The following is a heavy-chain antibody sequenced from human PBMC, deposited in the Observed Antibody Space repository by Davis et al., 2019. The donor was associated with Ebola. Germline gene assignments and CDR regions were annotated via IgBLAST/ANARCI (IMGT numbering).Heavy chain of an antibody. CDR2: IGTAGDT. V-gene: IGHV3-13*01. CDR1: GSTFSSYD. D-gene: IGHD5-18*01. CDR3: ARVRFGDTAVDY. Sequence: PGGSLRLSCAASGSTFSSYDMHWVRQSTEKGLEWVSAIGTAGDTYYPGSVKGRFTISRENAKNSLYLQMNSLRADDTAVYYCARVRFGDTAVDYWGQGTLVTVSS. J-gene: IGHJ4*02.